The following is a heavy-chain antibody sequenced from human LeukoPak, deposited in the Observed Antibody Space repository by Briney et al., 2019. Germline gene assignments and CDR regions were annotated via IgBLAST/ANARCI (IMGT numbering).Heavy chain of an antibody. Sequence: GGSLRLSCAASGFTISSYWMSWVRQAPGKGLEWVANIKQDGSEKYYVDSVKGRFTISRDNAQNSLYLQMNSLRAEDTAVYYCARAGGYSYGYFDYWGQGTLVTVSS. CDR3: ARAGGYSYGYFDY. D-gene: IGHD5-18*01. CDR1: GFTISSYW. CDR2: IKQDGSEK. J-gene: IGHJ4*02. V-gene: IGHV3-7*03.